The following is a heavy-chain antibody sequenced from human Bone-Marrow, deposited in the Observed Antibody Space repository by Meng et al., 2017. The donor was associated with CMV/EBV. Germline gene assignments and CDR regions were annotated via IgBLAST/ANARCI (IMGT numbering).Heavy chain of an antibody. CDR2: ISYDGSNK. V-gene: IGHV3-30*04. CDR1: GFTFSSYA. Sequence: GGSLRLSCAASGFTFSSYAMHWVRQAPGKGLEWVAVISYDGSNKYCADSVKGRFTISRDTSKNTLYLQMNSLRAEDTAVYYCARADRRGYCSSMSCYGNWFDPWGQGILVTVSS. J-gene: IGHJ5*02. D-gene: IGHD2-2*01. CDR3: ARADRRGYCSSMSCYGNWFDP.